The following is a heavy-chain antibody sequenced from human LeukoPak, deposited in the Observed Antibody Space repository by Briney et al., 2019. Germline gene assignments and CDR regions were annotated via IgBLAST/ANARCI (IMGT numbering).Heavy chain of an antibody. J-gene: IGHJ5*02. CDR3: ARILRGYSYGYFSWFDP. CDR2: IYSSGST. Sequence: KPSETLSLTCTVSGGSMTNYFWSWIRQPAGKGLEWIGRIYSSGSTNYHPSLKSRVTMSVDTPKNQFSLKLTSVTAAATAVYYCARILRGYSYGYFSWFDPWGQGTLVTVSS. D-gene: IGHD5-18*01. V-gene: IGHV4-4*07. CDR1: GGSMTNYF.